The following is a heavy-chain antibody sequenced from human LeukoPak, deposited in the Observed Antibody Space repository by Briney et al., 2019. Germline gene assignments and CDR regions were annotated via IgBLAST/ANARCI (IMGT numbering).Heavy chain of an antibody. J-gene: IGHJ6*02. CDR3: ARRPGGNRATTPYGLDV. V-gene: IGHV5-51*01. CDR1: GYSFTSYW. Sequence: LGESLKISCKGSGYSFTSYWIGWVRQMPGKGLEWMGIIYPGDSDTRYSPSFQGQVTISADKSISTAYLQWSSLKASDTAMYYCARRPGGNRATTPYGLDVWGQGTTVTVSS. D-gene: IGHD1-26*01. CDR2: IYPGDSDT.